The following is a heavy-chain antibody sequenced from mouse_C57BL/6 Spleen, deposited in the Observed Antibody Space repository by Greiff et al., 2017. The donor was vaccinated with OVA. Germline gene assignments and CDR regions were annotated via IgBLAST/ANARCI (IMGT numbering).Heavy chain of an antibody. CDR3: ARTLYYDYVYFDY. V-gene: IGHV1-55*01. D-gene: IGHD2-4*01. CDR1: GYTFTSYW. CDR2: IYPGSGST. Sequence: VQLQQPGAELVKPGATVKMSCKASGYTFTSYWITWVKQRPGQGLEWIGDIYPGSGSTNYNEKFKSKATLTVDTSSSTAYMQLSSLTTEDSAVYYCARTLYYDYVYFDYWGQGTTLTVSS. J-gene: IGHJ2*01.